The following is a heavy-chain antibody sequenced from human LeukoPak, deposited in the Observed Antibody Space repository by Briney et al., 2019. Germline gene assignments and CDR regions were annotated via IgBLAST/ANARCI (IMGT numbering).Heavy chain of an antibody. CDR2: IYYSGST. D-gene: IGHD3-10*01. V-gene: IGHV4-31*03. CDR1: GGSISSGGYY. J-gene: IGHJ5*02. CDR3: ASLNYYGSGSYYDFWFDP. Sequence: PSETLSLTCTVSGGSISSGGYYWSWIRQHPGKGLEWIGYIYYSGSTYYNPSLKSRVTISVDTSKNQFSLKLSPVTAADTAVYYCASLNYYGSGSYYDFWFDPWGQGTLVTVSS.